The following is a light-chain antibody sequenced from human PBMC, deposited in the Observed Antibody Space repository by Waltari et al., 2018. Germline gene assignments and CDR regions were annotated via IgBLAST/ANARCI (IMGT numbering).Light chain of an antibody. Sequence: QSALTQPPSASGSPGQSVTISCTGTSSDVGGYNYVSWYQQHPGKAPKLMIYEVNKRPSGVPDRFSGSKSGNTASLTVSGLQPEDDADYYCTSYAGNSNTYVFGTGTKVTFL. CDR2: EVN. J-gene: IGLJ1*01. CDR3: TSYAGNSNTYV. CDR1: SSDVGGYNY. V-gene: IGLV2-8*01.